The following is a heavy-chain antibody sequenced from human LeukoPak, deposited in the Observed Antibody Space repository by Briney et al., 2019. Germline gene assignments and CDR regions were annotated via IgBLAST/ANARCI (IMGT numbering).Heavy chain of an antibody. CDR2: IWYDGSNK. Sequence: GRSLRLSCAASGFTFSSYGMHWVRQAPGKGLEWVAVIWYDGSNKYYADSVKGRFTISRDNSKNTLYLQMNSLRAEDTAVYYCARTAPEDWYFDLWGRGTLVTVSS. D-gene: IGHD2-15*01. V-gene: IGHV3-33*08. CDR3: ARTAPEDWYFDL. J-gene: IGHJ2*01. CDR1: GFTFSSYG.